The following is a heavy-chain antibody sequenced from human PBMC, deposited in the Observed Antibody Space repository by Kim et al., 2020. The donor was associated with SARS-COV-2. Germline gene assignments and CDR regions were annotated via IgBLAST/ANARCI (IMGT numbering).Heavy chain of an antibody. J-gene: IGHJ4*02. CDR3: ARDWAGGHYFFFDY. Sequence: YADSVKGRFPVARDTSKNTVYLQMNSLTAEDTAVYYCARDWAGGHYFFFDYWGQGTLVTVSS. D-gene: IGHD3-10*01. V-gene: IGHV3-33*01.